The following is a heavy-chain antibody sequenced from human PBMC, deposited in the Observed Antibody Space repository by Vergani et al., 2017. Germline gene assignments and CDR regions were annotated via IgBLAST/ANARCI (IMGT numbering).Heavy chain of an antibody. V-gene: IGHV4-31*03. CDR1: GGSISSGGYY. D-gene: IGHD3-22*01. J-gene: IGHJ4*02. Sequence: QVQLQESGPGLVKPSQTLSLTCTVSGGSISSGGYYWSWIRQHPGKGLEWIGYIYYSGSTYYNPSLKRRVTISVDTSKNQFSLKLSYLTAADTAVYYCASSINYYDSSGSFLFDYWGQGTLVTVSS. CDR2: IYYSGST. CDR3: ASSINYYDSSGSFLFDY.